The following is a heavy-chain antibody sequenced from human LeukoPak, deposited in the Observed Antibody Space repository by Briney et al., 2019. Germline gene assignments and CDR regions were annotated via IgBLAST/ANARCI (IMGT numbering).Heavy chain of an antibody. J-gene: IGHJ4*02. CDR3: ARGGGVDILTGFQY. CDR1: GGTFTNYA. Sequence: ASVKVSCKASGGTFTNYAINWVRQAPGQGLEWMGRIIPILDVTNYAQQFQGRVTITADQSTSTAYMEMRSLRSEDTAVYYCARGGGVDILTGFQYWGQGTLVTVSS. D-gene: IGHD3-9*01. CDR2: IIPILDVT. V-gene: IGHV1-69*04.